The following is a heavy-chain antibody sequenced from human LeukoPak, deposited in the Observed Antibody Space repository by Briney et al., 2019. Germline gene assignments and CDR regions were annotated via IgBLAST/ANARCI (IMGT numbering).Heavy chain of an antibody. CDR1: GYTFTDFY. CDR2: INPNSGGT. V-gene: IGHV1-2*02. J-gene: IGHJ4*02. CDR3: ARADMSSDYTPNDY. D-gene: IGHD3-3*01. Sequence: ASVKVSCKASGYTFTDFYMHWVRQAPGQGLEWMGCINPNSGGTNYAQRFQGRVTMTRDTSISTAYMELSRLRSEDTAVYYCARADMSSDYTPNDYWGQGTLVTVSS.